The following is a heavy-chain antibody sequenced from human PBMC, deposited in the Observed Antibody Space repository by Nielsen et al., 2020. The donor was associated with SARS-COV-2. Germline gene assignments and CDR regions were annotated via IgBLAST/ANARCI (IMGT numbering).Heavy chain of an antibody. J-gene: IGHJ6*02. CDR1: GYTFTGYY. CDR3: ARAPSDFYGMDV. Sequence: ASVKVSCKASGYTFTGYYMHWVRQAPGQGLEWMGWINPNSGGTNYAQKFQGRVTMTRDTSASTVYMELSRLRSEDTAVYYCARAPSDFYGMDVWGQGTTVTVSS. V-gene: IGHV1-2*02. CDR2: INPNSGGT.